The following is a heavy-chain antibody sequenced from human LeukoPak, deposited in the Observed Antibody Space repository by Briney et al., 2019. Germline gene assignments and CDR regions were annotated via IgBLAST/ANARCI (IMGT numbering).Heavy chain of an antibody. J-gene: IGHJ4*02. CDR2: IIPIFGTA. Sequence: GASVKVSCKASGGTFSSYAISWVRQAPGQGLEWMGGIIPIFGTANYAQKFQGRVTITTDESTSTAYMELSSLRSEDTAVYYCARGLDSSGYISGYWGQGTLVTVSS. D-gene: IGHD3-22*01. CDR1: GGTFSSYA. CDR3: ARGLDSSGYISGY. V-gene: IGHV1-69*05.